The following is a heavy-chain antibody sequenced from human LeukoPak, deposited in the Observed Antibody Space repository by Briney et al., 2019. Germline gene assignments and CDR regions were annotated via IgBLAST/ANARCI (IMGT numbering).Heavy chain of an antibody. J-gene: IGHJ4*02. CDR2: LRYDGSNK. D-gene: IGHD6-6*01. CDR3: AKDLGYSSSYNITLLDY. CDR1: GFTFSSYG. V-gene: IGHV3-30*02. Sequence: GGSLRLSCAASGFTFSSYGMHWVRQAPARGLEWVAFLRYDGSNKYYADSVKGRFAISRDNSKNTLYLQMNSLRAEDTAVYYCAKDLGYSSSYNITLLDYWGQGTLVTVSS.